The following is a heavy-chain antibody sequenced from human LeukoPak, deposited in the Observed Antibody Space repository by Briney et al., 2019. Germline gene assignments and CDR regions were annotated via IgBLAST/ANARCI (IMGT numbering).Heavy chain of an antibody. CDR3: AREMLTVTTKYYYMDV. V-gene: IGHV1-8*01. CDR1: GYTFTSYD. D-gene: IGHD4-11*01. CDR2: MNPNSGNT. Sequence: GASVKVSCKASGYTFTSYDINWVRQATGQGLEWMGWMNPNSGNTGYAQKFQGRVTMTRNTSISTAYMELSSLRSEDTAVYYCAREMLTVTTKYYYMDVWGKGTTVTVSS. J-gene: IGHJ6*03.